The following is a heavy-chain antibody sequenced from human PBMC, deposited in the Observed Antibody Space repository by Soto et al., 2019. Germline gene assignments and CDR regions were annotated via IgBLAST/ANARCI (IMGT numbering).Heavy chain of an antibody. CDR1: GGSISSSNW. CDR3: ARRAIFGVSRMDV. Sequence: SETPSLTCAVSGGSISSSNWWSWVRQPPGKGLEWIGEIYHSGSTNYNPSLKSRVTISVDKSKNQFSLKLSSVTAADTAVYYCARRAIFGVSRMDVWGQGTTVTVSS. J-gene: IGHJ6*02. D-gene: IGHD3-3*01. V-gene: IGHV4-4*02. CDR2: IYHSGST.